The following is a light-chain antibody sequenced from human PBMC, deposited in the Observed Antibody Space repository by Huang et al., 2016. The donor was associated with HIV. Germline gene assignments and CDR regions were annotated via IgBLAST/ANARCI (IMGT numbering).Light chain of an antibody. J-gene: IGKJ1*01. CDR3: QQYHGIPWT. CDR1: QGIGNS. CDR2: ATS. V-gene: IGKV1-NL1*01. Sequence: DIQMTQSPSSLSASVGDRVTITCRASQGIGNSLAWYQQKPEKAPRLLLYATSRLESCDPSRFSGSGSGTHYTLTISTPQPEDIASYYCQQYHGIPWTFGQGTKVEIK.